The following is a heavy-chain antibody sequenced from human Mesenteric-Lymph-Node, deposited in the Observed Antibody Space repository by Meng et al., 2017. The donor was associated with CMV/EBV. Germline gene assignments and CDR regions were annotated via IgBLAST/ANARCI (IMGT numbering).Heavy chain of an antibody. D-gene: IGHD1-7*01. J-gene: IGHJ6*02. V-gene: IGHV4-38-2*02. CDR1: GFSISSGFY. CDR3: ARDNWNLNYYYGMDV. Sequence: SETLSLTCTVSGFSISSGFYWGWIRQAPGKGLEWIGSIYHSGSTYYNPSLKSRVTMSVDTSKSQFSLKLSSVTAADTAVYFCARDNWNLNYYYGMDVWGQGTTVTVSS. CDR2: IYHSGST.